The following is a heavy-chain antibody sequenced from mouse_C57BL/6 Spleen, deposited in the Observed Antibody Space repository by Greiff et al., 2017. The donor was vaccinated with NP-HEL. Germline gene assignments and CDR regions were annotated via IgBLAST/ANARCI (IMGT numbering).Heavy chain of an antibody. D-gene: IGHD1-1*01. CDR3: ARDYYGSSQYFDY. Sequence: QVQLQQPGAELARPGASVKLSCKASGYTFTSYGISWVKQRTGQGLEWIGEIYPRSGNTYYNEKFKGKATLTADKSSSTAYMELRSLTSEDSAVYFCARDYYGSSQYFDYWGQGTTLTVSS. V-gene: IGHV1-81*01. J-gene: IGHJ2*01. CDR1: GYTFTSYG. CDR2: IYPRSGNT.